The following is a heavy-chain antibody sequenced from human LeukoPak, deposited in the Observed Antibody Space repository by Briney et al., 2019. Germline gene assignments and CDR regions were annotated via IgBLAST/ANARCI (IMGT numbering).Heavy chain of an antibody. D-gene: IGHD5-18*01. CDR2: INPNSGGT. Sequence: ASVKVSCKASGYTFTGYYMHWVRQAPGQGLEWMGWINPNSGGTNYAQKFQGRVTMTRDTSISTAYMELSRLRSDDTAVYYCARMGTDTAMVHGMDVWGKGTTVTVSS. V-gene: IGHV1-2*02. CDR1: GYTFTGYY. CDR3: ARMGTDTAMVHGMDV. J-gene: IGHJ6*04.